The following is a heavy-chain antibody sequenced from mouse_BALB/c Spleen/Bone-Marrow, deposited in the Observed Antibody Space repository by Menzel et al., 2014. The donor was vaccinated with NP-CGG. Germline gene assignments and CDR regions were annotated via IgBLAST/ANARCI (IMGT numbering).Heavy chain of an antibody. CDR1: GYSITSDYA. V-gene: IGHV3-2*02. CDR3: ASNYYFDY. Sequence: EVKLMESGPGLVKPSQSLSLTRTVTGYSITSDYAWNWIRQFPGNKLEWMGYISYSGSTSYNPSLKSRISITRDTSKNQFFLQLNSVATEDTATYYCASNYYFDYWGQGTTLTVSS. CDR2: ISYSGST. J-gene: IGHJ2*01. D-gene: IGHD1-3*01.